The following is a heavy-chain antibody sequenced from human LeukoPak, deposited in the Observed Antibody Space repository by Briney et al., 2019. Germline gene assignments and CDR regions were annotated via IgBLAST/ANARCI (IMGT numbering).Heavy chain of an antibody. CDR3: ARGGITTIRYDY. V-gene: IGHV3-21*01. CDR2: ISPDSGYI. D-gene: IGHD3-10*01. J-gene: IGHJ4*02. CDR1: GFTFTTYS. Sequence: GESLRLSCAASGFTFTTYSMNWVRQAPGKGLKWVSSISPDSGYIYYADSVKGRFTISRDNAKNSLYLQMNSLRAEDTAVYYCARGGITTIRYDYWGQGTLVTVSS.